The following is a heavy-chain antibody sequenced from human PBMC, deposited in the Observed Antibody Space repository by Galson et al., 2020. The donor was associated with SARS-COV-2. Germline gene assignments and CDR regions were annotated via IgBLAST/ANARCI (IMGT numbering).Heavy chain of an antibody. V-gene: IGHV3-30*18. CDR1: GFTFSSYG. J-gene: IGHJ1*01. D-gene: IGHD3-10*01. Sequence: TGGSLRLSCAASGFTFSSYGMHWVRQAPGKGLEWVALISYDGSNKYYADSVKGRFTISRDNSKNTLFLQMNSLRTEDTAVYYCAKVNVQWFGEEYVQHWGQGTLVTVAS. CDR2: ISYDGSNK. CDR3: AKVNVQWFGEEYVQH.